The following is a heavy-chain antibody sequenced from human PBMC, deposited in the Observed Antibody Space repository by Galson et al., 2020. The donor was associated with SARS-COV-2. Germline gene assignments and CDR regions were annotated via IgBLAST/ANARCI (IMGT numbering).Heavy chain of an antibody. J-gene: IGHJ5*02. CDR1: GGTISSYY. V-gene: IGHV4-4*07. D-gene: IGHD5-18*01. Sequence: SETLSLTCTVSGGTISSYYWSWIRQPAGKGLEWIGRIYNSGSTHYNPSLKSRVTMSVDTSKNQFSLKLSSVTAADTAVYYCARDVLMGRGYSYGYWFDPWGQGTLVTVSS. CDR2: IYNSGST. CDR3: ARDVLMGRGYSYGYWFDP.